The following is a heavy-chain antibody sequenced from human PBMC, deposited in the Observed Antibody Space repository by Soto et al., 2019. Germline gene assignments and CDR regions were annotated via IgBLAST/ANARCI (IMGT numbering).Heavy chain of an antibody. V-gene: IGHV4-30-2*01. CDR3: ARVCSGGSCYWFDP. CDR1: GGSISSGGYS. Sequence: QLQLQESGSGLVKPSQTLSLTCAVSGGSISSGGYSWSWIRQPPGKGLEWIGYIYHSGSTYYNPSLKGRVTISVARSKNQFSLNLSSVTAADTAVYYCARVCSGGSCYWFDPWGQGTLVTVSS. J-gene: IGHJ5*02. D-gene: IGHD2-15*01. CDR2: IYHSGST.